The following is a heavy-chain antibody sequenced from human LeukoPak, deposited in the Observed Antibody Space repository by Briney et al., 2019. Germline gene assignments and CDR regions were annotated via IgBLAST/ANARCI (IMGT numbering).Heavy chain of an antibody. D-gene: IGHD3-22*01. CDR1: GGSISSYY. V-gene: IGHV4-4*07. J-gene: IGHJ3*02. CDR3: ARLTYYYDSSGYYSGDDAFDI. Sequence: SETLSLTCTVSGGSISSYYWSWIRQPAGKGLEWIGRIYTSGSTNYNPSLKSRVTMSVDTSKNQFSLKLSSVTAADTAVYYCARLTYYYDSSGYYSGDDAFDIWGQGTMVTVSS. CDR2: IYTSGST.